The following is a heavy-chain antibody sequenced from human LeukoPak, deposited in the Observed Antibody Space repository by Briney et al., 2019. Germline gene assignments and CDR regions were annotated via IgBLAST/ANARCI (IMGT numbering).Heavy chain of an antibody. Sequence: GGSLRLSCTASGFTFGDYAMSWFRQDPGKGLEWVGFIRSKAYGGTTEYATSVKGRFTISRDDSKSIAYLQMNSLKTEDTAVYYCTLHYYYDSSGYSPVDYWGQGTLVTVSS. CDR1: GFTFGDYA. V-gene: IGHV3-49*03. CDR2: IRSKAYGGTT. J-gene: IGHJ4*02. CDR3: TLHYYYDSSGYSPVDY. D-gene: IGHD3-22*01.